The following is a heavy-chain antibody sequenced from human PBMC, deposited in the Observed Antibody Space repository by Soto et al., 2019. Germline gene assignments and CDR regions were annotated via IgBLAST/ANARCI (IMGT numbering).Heavy chain of an antibody. V-gene: IGHV3-23*01. J-gene: IGHJ4*02. CDR3: AKGVTDYDSSGYYDDY. CDR1: GFTFSSYA. CDR2: ISGSGGST. Sequence: GGSLRLSCAASGFTFSSYAMSWVRQAPGKGLEWVSAISGSGGSTYYADSVKGRFTISRDNSKNTLYLQMNSLRAEDTAVYYCAKGVTDYDSSGYYDDYWGQGTLVTVSS. D-gene: IGHD3-22*01.